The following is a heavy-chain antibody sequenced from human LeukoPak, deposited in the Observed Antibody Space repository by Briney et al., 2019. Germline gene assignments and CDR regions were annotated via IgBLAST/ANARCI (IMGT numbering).Heavy chain of an antibody. J-gene: IGHJ6*03. CDR2: IQQDGGEK. Sequence: PGGSLRLSSAASGFTFSIYWMNWVPQAPGKGLERVAHIQQDGGEKYYVDSVKGRFTISRDNAKNSLFLQMNSLRAEDTAVYYCARDANYGDYDPVIYYMDVWGKGTTVTVSS. CDR3: ARDANYGDYDPVIYYMDV. V-gene: IGHV3-7*01. D-gene: IGHD4-17*01. CDR1: GFTFSIYW.